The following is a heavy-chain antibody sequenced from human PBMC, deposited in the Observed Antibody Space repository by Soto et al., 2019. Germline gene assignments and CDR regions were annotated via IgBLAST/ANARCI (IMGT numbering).Heavy chain of an antibody. CDR1: GGSVSSGSYY. CDR3: ERAMVVTAIYAFEI. Sequence: SETLSLTCTVSGGSVSSGSYYWSWIRQPPVKGLEWLGYIDYSGGTNYNPSLKSRLTISVVTSKNQVSLKLRLVPAAVTAVSNCERAMVVTAIYAFEIRGQGTMVPV. D-gene: IGHD2-21*02. V-gene: IGHV4-61*01. CDR2: IDYSGGT. J-gene: IGHJ3*02.